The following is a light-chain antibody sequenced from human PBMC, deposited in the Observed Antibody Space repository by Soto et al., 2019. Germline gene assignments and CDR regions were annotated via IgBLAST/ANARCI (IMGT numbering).Light chain of an antibody. V-gene: IGLV2-14*01. Sequence: QSALTQPASVSGSPGQSITISCTGTTGDVGGYDYVSWYQQYPYKAPKLIIYEVINRPSGISNRFSGSKSGNTAFLTIYGLQAEDEADYYCSSHTSGNTRVFGTGTRSPS. CDR2: EVI. CDR1: TGDVGGYDY. CDR3: SSHTSGNTRV. J-gene: IGLJ1*01.